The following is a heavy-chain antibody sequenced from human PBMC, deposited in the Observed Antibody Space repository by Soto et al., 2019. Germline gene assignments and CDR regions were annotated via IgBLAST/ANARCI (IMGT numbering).Heavy chain of an antibody. CDR2: ISAYNGNT. D-gene: IGHD6-13*01. V-gene: IGHV1-18*01. J-gene: IGHJ4*02. Sequence: ASVKVSCKASGYTFTAYGIDGVRQAPGQGLEWVGWISAYNGNTKYAQNLQGRVTMTTDTSASTAYMELRSLRSDDTAMYYCATYITAVPFWGQGTLVTVPQ. CDR3: ATYITAVPF. CDR1: GYTFTAYG.